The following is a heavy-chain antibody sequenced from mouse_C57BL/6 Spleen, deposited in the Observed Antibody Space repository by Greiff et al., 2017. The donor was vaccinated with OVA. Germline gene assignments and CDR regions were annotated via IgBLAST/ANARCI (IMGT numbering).Heavy chain of an antibody. CDR3: ARWGYGNYVDY. V-gene: IGHV1-82*01. J-gene: IGHJ2*01. D-gene: IGHD2-1*01. CDR2: IYPGDGDT. CDR1: GYAFSSSW. Sequence: QVQLQQSGPELVKPGASVKISCKASGYAFSSSWMNWVKQRPGKGLEWIGRIYPGDGDTNYNGKFKGKATLTADKSSSTAYMQLSSLTSEDSAVDFCARWGYGNYVDYWGQGTTLTVSS.